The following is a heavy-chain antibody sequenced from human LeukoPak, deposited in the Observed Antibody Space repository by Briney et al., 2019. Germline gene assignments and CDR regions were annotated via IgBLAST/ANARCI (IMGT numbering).Heavy chain of an antibody. CDR1: GGSLSGFD. CDR2: IDHSGDT. V-gene: IGHV4-34*01. CDR3: ARNESSGYFDY. D-gene: IGHD3-22*01. Sequence: SETLSLTCAVYGGSLSGFDYTWIRQPPGKGLEWIGEIDHSGDTNYNPSLKSRAIVSVDTSKGQFSLKLTSVTAADAAVYYCARNESSGYFDYWGQGTLVTVSS. J-gene: IGHJ4*02.